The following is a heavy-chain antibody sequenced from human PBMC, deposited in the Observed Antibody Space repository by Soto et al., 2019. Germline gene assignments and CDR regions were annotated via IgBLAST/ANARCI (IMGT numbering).Heavy chain of an antibody. D-gene: IGHD6-19*01. CDR2: INAGNGNT. CDR3: ASLYSSGWIPFDY. J-gene: IGHJ4*02. V-gene: IGHV1-3*01. Sequence: ASVKVSCKASGYTFTNFGISWVRQAPGQRLEWMGWINAGNGNTKYSQKFQGRVTITRDTSASTAYMELSSLRSEDTAVYYCASLYSSGWIPFDYWGQGTLVTVSS. CDR1: GYTFTNFG.